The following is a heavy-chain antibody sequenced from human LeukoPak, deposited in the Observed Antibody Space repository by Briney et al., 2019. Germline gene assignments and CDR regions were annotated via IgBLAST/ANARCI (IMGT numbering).Heavy chain of an antibody. Sequence: ASVKVSCKASGGTFSNYPISWVRQAPGQGLEWMGGIIPIFGTANYAQKFQGRVTITAQESTSTSYMELSSLRSEDTAVYYCAKDYVRYCSGGSCYYFDYWGQGTLVTVSS. CDR2: IIPIFGTA. CDR3: AKDYVRYCSGGSCYYFDY. J-gene: IGHJ4*02. CDR1: GGTFSNYP. V-gene: IGHV1-69*13. D-gene: IGHD2-15*01.